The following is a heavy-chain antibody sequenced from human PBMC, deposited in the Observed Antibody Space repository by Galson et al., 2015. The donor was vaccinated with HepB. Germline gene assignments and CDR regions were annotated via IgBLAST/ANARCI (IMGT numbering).Heavy chain of an antibody. J-gene: IGHJ4*02. Sequence: SLRLSCAASGFTFSSYGMHWVRQAPGKGLEWVAVIWYDGSNKYYADSVKGRFTISRDNSKNTLYLQMNYLRAEDTAVYYCASALGYCSGGSCYSDYFDYWGQGTLVTVSS. V-gene: IGHV3-33*01. CDR2: IWYDGSNK. CDR1: GFTFSSYG. D-gene: IGHD2-15*01. CDR3: ASALGYCSGGSCYSDYFDY.